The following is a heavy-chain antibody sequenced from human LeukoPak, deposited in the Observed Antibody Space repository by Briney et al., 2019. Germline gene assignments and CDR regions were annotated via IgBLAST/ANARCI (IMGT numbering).Heavy chain of an antibody. Sequence: GGSLRLSCAASGFTFSDHYMDWVRQAPGEGLDWVGRIRNKANSYTTEYAASVKGRFTISRDDSKNSLYLQMNSLKTEDTAVYYCARAGWLRLTLGNYYYYYMDVWGKGTTVTVSS. CDR2: IRNKANSYTT. V-gene: IGHV3-72*01. CDR3: ARAGWLRLTLGNYYYYYMDV. CDR1: GFTFSDHY. J-gene: IGHJ6*03. D-gene: IGHD5-12*01.